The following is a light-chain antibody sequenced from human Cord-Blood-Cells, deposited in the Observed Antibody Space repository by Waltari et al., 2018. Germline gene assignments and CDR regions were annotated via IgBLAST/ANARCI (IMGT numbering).Light chain of an antibody. CDR2: DVS. J-gene: IGLJ2*01. V-gene: IGLV2-11*01. CDR3: CSYAGSYTLV. CDR1: SSDVGGSNY. Sequence: QSALTQPRSVSGSPGQSVTISCTGTSSDVGGSNYVSWYQQHPGKAPKLMIYDVSKRPAGVPDRFSGSKSGNTASLTISGLQAEDEADYYGCSYAGSYTLVFGGGTKLTVL.